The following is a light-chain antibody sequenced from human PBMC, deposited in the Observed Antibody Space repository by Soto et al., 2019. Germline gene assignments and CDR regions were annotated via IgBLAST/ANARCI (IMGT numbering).Light chain of an antibody. J-gene: IGKJ4*01. CDR1: QTVRNNY. V-gene: IGKV3-20*01. CDR3: QQYGSSPLT. CDR2: DAS. Sequence: VWTQAPCTLSLTTLERATLSFMSSQTVRNNYLAWYQQKPGQAPRLLIYDASSRATGIPDRFSGGGSGTDFTLTISRLEPEDFAVYYCQQYGSSPLTFGGGTKVDI.